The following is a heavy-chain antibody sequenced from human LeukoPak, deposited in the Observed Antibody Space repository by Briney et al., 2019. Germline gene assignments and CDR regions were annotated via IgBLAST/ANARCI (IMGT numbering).Heavy chain of an antibody. CDR1: GGTFSSYA. V-gene: IGHV1-69*06. CDR3: ARLNYYGSGMDYFDY. Sequence: SVKVSCKASGGTFSSYAISWVRQAPGQGLEWMGGIIPIFGTANYAQKFQGRVTITADKSTSTAYMELSSLRSEDTAVYYCARLNYYGSGMDYFDYWGQGTLVTVSS. CDR2: IIPIFGTA. D-gene: IGHD3-10*01. J-gene: IGHJ4*02.